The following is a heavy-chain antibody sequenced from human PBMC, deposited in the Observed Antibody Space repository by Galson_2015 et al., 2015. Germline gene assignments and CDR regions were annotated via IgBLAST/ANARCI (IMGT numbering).Heavy chain of an antibody. CDR1: GFTFSSYG. CDR3: AREKGWLRSNSPLDY. D-gene: IGHD5-12*01. J-gene: IGHJ4*02. V-gene: IGHV3-30*03. CDR2: ISYDGSNK. Sequence: SLRLSCAASGFTFSSYGMHWVRQAPGKGLEWVAVISYDGSNKYYADSVKGRFTISRDNSKNTLYLQMNSLRAEDTAVYYCAREKGWLRSNSPLDYWGQGTLVTVSS.